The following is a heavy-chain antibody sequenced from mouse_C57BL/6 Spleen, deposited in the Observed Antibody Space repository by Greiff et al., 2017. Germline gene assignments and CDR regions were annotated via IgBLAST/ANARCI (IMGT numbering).Heavy chain of an antibody. V-gene: IGHV5-4*01. D-gene: IGHD3-3*01. CDR2: ISDGGSYT. CDR3: ARGGTEDYFDY. CDR1: GFTFSSYA. Sequence: EVQRVESGGGLVKPGGSLKLSCAASGFTFSSYAMSWVRQTPEKRLEWVATISDGGSYTYYPDNVKGRFTISRDNAKNNRYLQMSHLKSEDTAMYYCARGGTEDYFDYWGQGTTLTVSS. J-gene: IGHJ2*01.